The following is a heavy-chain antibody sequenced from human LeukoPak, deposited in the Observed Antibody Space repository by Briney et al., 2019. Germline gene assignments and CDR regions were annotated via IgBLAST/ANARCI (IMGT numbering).Heavy chain of an antibody. V-gene: IGHV2-70*16. D-gene: IGHD6-25*01. J-gene: IGHJ4*02. CDR3: ARTRYSSGKQDFDY. Sequence: TLSLTCTVSGGSISSSSYYWGWIRQPPGKALEWLARIDWDDDKFYSTSLKTRLTISKDTSKNQVVLTMTNMDPVDTATYYCARTRYSSGKQDFDYWGQGTLVTVSS. CDR2: IDWDDDK. CDR1: GGSISSSSYY.